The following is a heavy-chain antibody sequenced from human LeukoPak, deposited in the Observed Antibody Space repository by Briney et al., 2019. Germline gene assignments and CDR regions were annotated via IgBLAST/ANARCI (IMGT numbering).Heavy chain of an antibody. V-gene: IGHV1-8*03. CDR3: ARGRFRGSGSHRFDY. D-gene: IGHD3-10*01. J-gene: IGHJ4*02. CDR1: PDTFTRYG. CDR2: MNPNSGNT. Sequence: AASVKVSCEASPDTFTRYGITWVRQATGQGLEWMGWMNPNSGNTGYAQKFQGRVTITRNTSISTAYMELSSLRSEDTAVYYCARGRFRGSGSHRFDYWGQGTLVTVSS.